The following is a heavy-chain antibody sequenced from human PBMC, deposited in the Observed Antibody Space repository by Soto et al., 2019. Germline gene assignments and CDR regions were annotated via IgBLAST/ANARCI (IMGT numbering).Heavy chain of an antibody. CDR3: ARYYYGSGSYYNDPSYYYYYYYMDV. CDR2: IYYSGST. J-gene: IGHJ6*03. Sequence: PSETLSLTCTVSGGSISSYYWSWIRQPPGKGLEWIGYIYYSGSTNYDPSLKSRVTISVDTSKNQFSLKLSSVTAADTAVYYCARYYYGSGSYYNDPSYYYYYYYMDVWGKGTTVTVS. V-gene: IGHV4-59*08. D-gene: IGHD3-10*01. CDR1: GGSISSYY.